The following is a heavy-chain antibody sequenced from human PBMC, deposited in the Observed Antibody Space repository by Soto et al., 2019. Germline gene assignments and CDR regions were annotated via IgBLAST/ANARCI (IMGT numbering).Heavy chain of an antibody. V-gene: IGHV3-74*01. CDR2: ISSDGSST. Sequence: GGSLRLSCAASGFTFSSYWNHWVRQAPGKGLVWVSRISSDGSSTTYADSVKGRFTISRDNAKNTLYMKMDSLRAEDTGVYYCARGPYCISTSCYDWFDPWGQGTLVTV. J-gene: IGHJ5*02. CDR3: ARGPYCISTSCYDWFDP. D-gene: IGHD2-2*01. CDR1: GFTFSSYW.